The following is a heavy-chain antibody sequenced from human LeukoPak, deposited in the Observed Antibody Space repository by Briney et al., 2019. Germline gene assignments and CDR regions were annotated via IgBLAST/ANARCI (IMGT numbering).Heavy chain of an antibody. CDR3: AREDYAGNYMDV. D-gene: IGHD4-23*01. CDR1: GYTFTDRY. J-gene: IGHJ6*03. V-gene: IGHV1-2*02. Sequence: ASVTVSCKASGYTFTDRYIHWVRQAPGQGLEWMGWMNPKSGGTDYAQTFQGRVTMTRDTSVTTAHMELSSLRSDDTAVYYCAREDYAGNYMDVWGKGTTVTISS. CDR2: MNPKSGGT.